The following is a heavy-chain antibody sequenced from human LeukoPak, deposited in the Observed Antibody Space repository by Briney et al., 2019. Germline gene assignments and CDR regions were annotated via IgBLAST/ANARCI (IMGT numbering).Heavy chain of an antibody. V-gene: IGHV4-61*09. CDR2: IYTSGST. Sequence: PSETLSLTCTVSGGSISSGSYCWSWIRQPAGKGLEWIGHIYTSGSTYYNPSLKSRVTISVDTSKNQFSLKLSSVTAADTAVYYCARHGYYRGWFDPWGQGTLVTVSS. CDR1: GGSISSGSYC. D-gene: IGHD3-22*01. CDR3: ARHGYYRGWFDP. J-gene: IGHJ5*02.